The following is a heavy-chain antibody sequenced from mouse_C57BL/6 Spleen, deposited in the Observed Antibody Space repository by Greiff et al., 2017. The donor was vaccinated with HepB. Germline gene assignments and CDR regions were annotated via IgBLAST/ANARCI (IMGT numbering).Heavy chain of an antibody. Sequence: VQLQQSGPELVKPGASVKISCKASGYTFTDYYMNWVKQSHGKSLEWIGDINPNNGGTSYNQKFKGKATLTVDKSSSTAYMELRSLTSEDSAVYYCASVGLRGGAWFAYWGQGTLVTVSA. D-gene: IGHD2-4*01. CDR3: ASVGLRGGAWFAY. CDR2: INPNNGGT. J-gene: IGHJ3*01. CDR1: GYTFTDYY. V-gene: IGHV1-26*01.